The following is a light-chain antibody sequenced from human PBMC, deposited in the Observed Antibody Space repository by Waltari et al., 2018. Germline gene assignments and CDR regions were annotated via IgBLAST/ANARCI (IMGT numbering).Light chain of an antibody. CDR3: SSYTSSSTYV. CDR2: DVS. CDR1: SSDVGGYKY. Sequence: QSALTQPASVSGSPGQSITISCTGTSSDVGGYKYVSWYQQHPGKAPKLMNYDVSKRPSGFPNRFSGSKSGNTASLTISGLQAEDEADYFCSSYTSSSTYVFGTGTKVTVL. V-gene: IGLV2-14*01. J-gene: IGLJ1*01.